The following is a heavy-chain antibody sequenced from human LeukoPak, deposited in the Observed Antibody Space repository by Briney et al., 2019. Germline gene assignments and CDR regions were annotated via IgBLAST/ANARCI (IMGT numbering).Heavy chain of an antibody. CDR2: IYYSGST. CDR3: ARHPYCSGGSCFSIAY. CDR1: GGSISSYY. D-gene: IGHD2-15*01. V-gene: IGHV4-59*01. Sequence: SETLSLTCTVSGGSISSYYWSWIRQPPGKGLEWIAYIYYSGSTNYNPSLKSLVTISVYTSKNQFSLNLSSVTAADTAVYSCARHPYCSGGSCFSIAYWGQGTLVTASS. J-gene: IGHJ1*01.